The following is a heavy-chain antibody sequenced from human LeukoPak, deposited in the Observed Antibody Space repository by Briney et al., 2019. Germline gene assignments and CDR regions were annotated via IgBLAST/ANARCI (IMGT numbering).Heavy chain of an antibody. CDR1: GFIVSSTY. J-gene: IGHJ4*02. CDR3: ARGTQVRAAAFRN. CDR2: LHTDDTT. V-gene: IGHV3-53*01. Sequence: GGSLRLSCAASGFIVSSTYMSWVRQAPGKGLEWVSFLHTDDTTYYALSVKGRFTISKDNSKNTLYSQMNSLRVEDTAVYYCARGTQVRAAAFRNLGQGTLVTAPS. D-gene: IGHD2-15*01.